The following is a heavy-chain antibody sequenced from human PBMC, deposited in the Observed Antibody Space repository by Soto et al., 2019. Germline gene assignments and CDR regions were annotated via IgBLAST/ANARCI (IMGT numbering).Heavy chain of an antibody. D-gene: IGHD3-3*01. CDR1: GGSISSYY. Sequence: SETLSLTCTVSGGSISSYYWSWIRQPPGKGLEWIGYIYYSGSTNYNPSLKSRVTISVDTSKNQFSLKLSSVTAADTAVYYCASNYDFWSGLTDYYYYGMDVWGQGTTVTVSS. J-gene: IGHJ6*02. CDR3: ASNYDFWSGLTDYYYYGMDV. CDR2: IYYSGST. V-gene: IGHV4-59*01.